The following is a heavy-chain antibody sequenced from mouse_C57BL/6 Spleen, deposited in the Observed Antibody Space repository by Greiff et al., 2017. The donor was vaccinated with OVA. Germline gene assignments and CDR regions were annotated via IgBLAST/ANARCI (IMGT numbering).Heavy chain of an antibody. V-gene: IGHV1-55*01. CDR3: ARGYGSTDGGAMDY. CDR1: GYTFTSYW. Sequence: QVQLQQPGAELVKPGASVKMSCKASGYTFTSYWITWVKQRPGQGLEWIGDIYPGSGSTNYNEKFKSKATLTVDTSSSTAYMQLSSLTSEDSAVYYCARGYGSTDGGAMDYWGQGTSVTVSS. J-gene: IGHJ4*01. CDR2: IYPGSGST. D-gene: IGHD1-1*01.